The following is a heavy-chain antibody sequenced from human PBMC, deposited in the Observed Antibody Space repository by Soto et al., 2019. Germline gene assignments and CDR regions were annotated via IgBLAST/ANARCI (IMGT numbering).Heavy chain of an antibody. V-gene: IGHV5-51*01. J-gene: IGHJ3*02. CDR3: AIGGDWYFFDI. D-gene: IGHD2-21*02. CDR2: IYPGDSDT. CDR1: GYSFTNYW. Sequence: GESLKISCQGSGYSFTNYWIGWVRQMPGKGLEWMGVIYPGDSDTRYSPSFQGQVIISADKSNSTAYLQWSSLKASDTAMYYCAIGGDWYFFDIWAQGTMVTVSS.